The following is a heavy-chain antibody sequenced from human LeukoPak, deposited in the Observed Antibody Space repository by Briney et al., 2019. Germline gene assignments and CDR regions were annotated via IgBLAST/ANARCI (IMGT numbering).Heavy chain of an antibody. CDR2: ISASGGST. V-gene: IGHV3-23*01. J-gene: IGHJ4*02. Sequence: GGSLRLSCAASAFTFSSYAMSWVRQAPEKGLEWVSGISASGGSTYYADSVRGRFTISRDNSKNTLYLQMSSLEDKDTAVYYCARDGYSSGWTFDYWGQGSLVTVSS. CDR3: ARDGYSSGWTFDY. CDR1: AFTFSSYA. D-gene: IGHD6-19*01.